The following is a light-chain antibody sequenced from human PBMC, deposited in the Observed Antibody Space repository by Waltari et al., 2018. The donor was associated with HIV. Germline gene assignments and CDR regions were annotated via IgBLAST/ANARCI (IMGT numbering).Light chain of an antibody. CDR3: QSYDNALSGSL. Sequence: QSVLTQPPSVSGAPGPRVTIPCTGTTPNIGAGYDVHWYQQLPGTAPKLLVFGNTNRPSGVPDRFSGSKSGTSASLAITGLQAGDEGDYYCQSYDNALSGSLFGGGTKVTVL. CDR1: TPNIGAGYD. J-gene: IGLJ2*01. V-gene: IGLV1-40*01. CDR2: GNT.